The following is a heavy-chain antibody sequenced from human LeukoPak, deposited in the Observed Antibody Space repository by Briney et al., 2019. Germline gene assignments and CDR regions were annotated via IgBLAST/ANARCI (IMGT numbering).Heavy chain of an antibody. D-gene: IGHD1-26*01. CDR1: GFTVSSNY. Sequence: PGGSLRLSCAASGFTVSSNYMSWVRQAPGKGLEWVSVIYSGDSTYYADSVKGRFTISRDNSKNTLYLQMNSLRAEDTAVYYCARDHDTTYYFDYWGQGTLVTVSS. CDR3: ARDHDTTYYFDY. V-gene: IGHV3-66*02. CDR2: IYSGDST. J-gene: IGHJ4*02.